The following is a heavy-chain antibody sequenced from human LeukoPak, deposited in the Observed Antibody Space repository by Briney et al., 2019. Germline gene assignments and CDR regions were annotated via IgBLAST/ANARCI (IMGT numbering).Heavy chain of an antibody. CDR3: ARGQYFSTTYYFDY. Sequence: QSGGSLRLSCAASGFTFSSYWMTWVRQAPGKGLEWVANIKQAGTEKYYVDSVKSRFTISRDNAKNSLFLQMNSLRAEDTAVYFCARGQYFSTTYYFDYWGQGTLVTVSS. CDR2: IKQAGTEK. CDR1: GFTFSSYW. V-gene: IGHV3-7*03. D-gene: IGHD2/OR15-2a*01. J-gene: IGHJ4*02.